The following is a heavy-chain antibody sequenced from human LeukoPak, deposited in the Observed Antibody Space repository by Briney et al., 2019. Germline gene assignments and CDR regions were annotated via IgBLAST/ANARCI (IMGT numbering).Heavy chain of an antibody. CDR1: GYTFTSYG. D-gene: IGHD2-15*01. J-gene: IGHJ6*03. Sequence: ASVKVSCKASGYTFTSYGISWVRQAPGQGLEWMGWISAYNGNTNYAQKLQGRVTMTTDTSTSTAYMELRSLRSDDTAVYYCARGGGLYCSGGNCYGGLDYYYYMDVWGKGTTVTVSS. V-gene: IGHV1-18*01. CDR3: ARGGGLYCSGGNCYGGLDYYYYMDV. CDR2: ISAYNGNT.